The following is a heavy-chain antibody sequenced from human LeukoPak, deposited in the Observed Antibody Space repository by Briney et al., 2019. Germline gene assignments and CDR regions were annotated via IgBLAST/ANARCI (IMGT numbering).Heavy chain of an antibody. Sequence: PSQTLSLTCTVSGGSIDSNSWTWIRQPPGKGLEWIGYIYYSGTTNYNPSLKSRVTMSVDMSKNQFSLKLSSVTAADTAVYYCARRSSSWKNWFDPWGQGILVTVSS. CDR1: GGSIDSNS. D-gene: IGHD6-13*01. CDR3: ARRSSSWKNWFDP. J-gene: IGHJ5*02. V-gene: IGHV4-59*01. CDR2: IYYSGTT.